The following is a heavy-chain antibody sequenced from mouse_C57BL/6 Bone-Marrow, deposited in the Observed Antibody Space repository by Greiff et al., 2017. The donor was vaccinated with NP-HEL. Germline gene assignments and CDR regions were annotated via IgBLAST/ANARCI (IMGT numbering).Heavy chain of an antibody. CDR1: GFSLTSYG. D-gene: IGHD1-1*01. CDR3: ARKGGGSSTDCDIDV. J-gene: IGHJ1*03. Sequence: VQLQQSGPGLVQPSQSLSITCTVSGFSLTSYGVHWVRQSPGKGLEWLGVIWSGGSTDYNAAFISSLSISKDNYTSKAFFIMNRLHADDTAIYYGARKGGGSSTDCDIDVWGTGTTVTVSS. CDR2: IWSGGST. V-gene: IGHV2-2*01.